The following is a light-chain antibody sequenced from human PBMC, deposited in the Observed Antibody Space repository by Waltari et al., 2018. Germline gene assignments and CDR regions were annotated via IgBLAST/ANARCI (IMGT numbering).Light chain of an antibody. V-gene: IGKV1-39*01. CDR2: DAS. J-gene: IGKJ5*01. CDR1: QSISSY. Sequence: DIQMTQSPSSPSASVGDRVTITCRASQSISSYLNWYQQKPGKAPKLLIYDASRLQSGVPSRFSGSGSGTDFTLTISSLQPEDFATYSCQQSYITPITFGQGTRLDIK. CDR3: QQSYITPIT.